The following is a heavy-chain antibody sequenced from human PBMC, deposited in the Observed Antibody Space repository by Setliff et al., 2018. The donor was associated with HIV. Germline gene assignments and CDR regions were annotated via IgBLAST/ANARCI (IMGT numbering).Heavy chain of an antibody. V-gene: IGHV3-23*01. J-gene: IGHJ6*02. CDR1: GFTFSSYA. D-gene: IGHD2-21*02. Sequence: LRLSCAASGFTFSSYAMSWVRQTPGKGLEWVSAISRSGGSTYYADSVKGRFTISRDNSKNTLYLQMNSLRAEDTAIYYCATPGGDFGPYYSCGMDVWGQGTTVTVSS. CDR2: ISRSGGST. CDR3: ATPGGDFGPYYSCGMDV.